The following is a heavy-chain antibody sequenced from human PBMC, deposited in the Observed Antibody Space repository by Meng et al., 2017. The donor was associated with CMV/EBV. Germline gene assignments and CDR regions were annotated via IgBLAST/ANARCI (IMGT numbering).Heavy chain of an antibody. D-gene: IGHD6-6*01. J-gene: IGHJ4*02. CDR1: GFNFSSYA. V-gene: IGHV3-30*04. Sequence: GESLKISCAAPGFNFSSYAMHRVRQAPGKGLEWVAGISYDGSNKYYADSVKGRFTISRDNSKNTLYLQMNSLRAEDTAVYYCARDRAIAARHFDYWGQGTLVTVSS. CDR2: ISYDGSNK. CDR3: ARDRAIAARHFDY.